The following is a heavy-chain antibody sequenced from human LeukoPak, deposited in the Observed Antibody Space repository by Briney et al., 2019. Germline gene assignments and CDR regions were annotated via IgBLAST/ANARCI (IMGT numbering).Heavy chain of an antibody. CDR2: ISGSGGST. J-gene: IGHJ4*02. D-gene: IGHD6-19*01. CDR1: GFTFNSYA. CDR3: AKTTAGYSSGRYPGWPIDY. Sequence: GGSLRPSCAASGFTFNSYAIYWVRQAPGKGLEWVSGISGSGGSTYHADSVKGRFSISRDNSRNTVFLQMHSLRAEDTALYYCAKTTAGYSSGRYPGWPIDYWGQGTLVTVSS. V-gene: IGHV3-23*01.